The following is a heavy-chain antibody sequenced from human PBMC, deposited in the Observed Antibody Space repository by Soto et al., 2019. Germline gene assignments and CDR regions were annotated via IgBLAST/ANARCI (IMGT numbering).Heavy chain of an antibody. CDR1: RFTFSSYA. Sequence: GGSLRLSCAASRFTFSSYAMSWVRQAPGKGLEWVSAISGSGGSTYYADSVKGRFTISRDNSKNTLYLQMNSLRAEDTAVYYCAKDPLVVGATVGYFDYWGQGTLVTVSS. CDR2: ISGSGGST. D-gene: IGHD1-26*01. CDR3: AKDPLVVGATVGYFDY. V-gene: IGHV3-23*01. J-gene: IGHJ4*02.